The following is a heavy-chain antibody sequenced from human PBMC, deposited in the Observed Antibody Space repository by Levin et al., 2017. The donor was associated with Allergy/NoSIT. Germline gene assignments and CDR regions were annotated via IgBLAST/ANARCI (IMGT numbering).Heavy chain of an antibody. Sequence: GESLKISCKASGYTFTSYDINWVRQATGQGLEWMGWMNPNSGNTGYAQKFQGRVTMTRNTSISTAYMELSSLRSEDTAVYYCARGGGSSWFVGSDDFDYWGQGTLVTVSS. CDR1: GYTFTSYD. D-gene: IGHD6-13*01. V-gene: IGHV1-8*01. CDR3: ARGGGSSWFVGSDDFDY. J-gene: IGHJ4*02. CDR2: MNPNSGNT.